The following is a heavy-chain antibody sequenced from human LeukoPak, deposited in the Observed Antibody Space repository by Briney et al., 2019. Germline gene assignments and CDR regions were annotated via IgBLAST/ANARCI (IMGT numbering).Heavy chain of an antibody. Sequence: PSETLSLTCTVSVGSINITDYYWCWIRQPPGKGLEWIGSMNYSGSNYHKPSLKSRVPISVETSEHQLSLKVSSVKAADTAVYYCARDGGIPYYFDFWGQGTLVTVSS. V-gene: IGHV4-39*02. J-gene: IGHJ4*02. D-gene: IGHD3-16*01. CDR3: ARDGGIPYYFDF. CDR2: MNYSGSN. CDR1: VGSINITDYY.